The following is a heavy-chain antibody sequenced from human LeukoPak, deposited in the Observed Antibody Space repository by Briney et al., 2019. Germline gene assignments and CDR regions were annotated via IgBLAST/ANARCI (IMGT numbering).Heavy chain of an antibody. CDR1: GFTFSSYS. V-gene: IGHV3-21*01. CDR2: IGSSSSYI. CDR3: ARVSGNDAFDI. D-gene: IGHD3-10*01. Sequence: GGSLRLSCAASGFTFSSYSMNWVRQAPGKGLEWVSSIGSSSSYIYYADSVKGRFTISRDNAKNSLYLQMNSLRAEDTAVYYCARVSGNDAFDIWGQGTMVTVSS. J-gene: IGHJ3*02.